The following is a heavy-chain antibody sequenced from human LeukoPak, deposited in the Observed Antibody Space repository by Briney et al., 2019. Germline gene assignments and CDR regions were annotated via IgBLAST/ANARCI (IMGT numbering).Heavy chain of an antibody. Sequence: GGSLRLSCAVSGITLRNYGMSWVRQAPGKGLEWVAGISDSGGRTNYADSVKGRFTISRGNPKNTLYLQMNSLRAEDTAVYFCAKRGVVIRVILVGFHKEAYYFDSWGQGALVTVSS. CDR2: ISDSGGRT. J-gene: IGHJ4*02. CDR3: AKRGVVIRVILVGFHKEAYYFDS. V-gene: IGHV3-23*01. CDR1: GITLRNYG. D-gene: IGHD3-22*01.